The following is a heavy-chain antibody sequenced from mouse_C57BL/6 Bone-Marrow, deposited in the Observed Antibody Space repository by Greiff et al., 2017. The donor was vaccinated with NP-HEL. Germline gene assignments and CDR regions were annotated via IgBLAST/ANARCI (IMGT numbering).Heavy chain of an antibody. J-gene: IGHJ2*01. D-gene: IGHD2-2*01. V-gene: IGHV1-39*01. CDR2: INPNYGTT. Sequence: EVQLVQSGPELVKPGASVKISCTASGYSFTDYNMHWVQQSPGKSLEWIGVINPNYGTTSYTQKFKGKATFNVDPASSTAYLQHNSLTSEDSAVYDGARYPYVNDMDYWGQGTTLTVSS. CDR1: GYSFTDYN. CDR3: ARYPYVNDMDY.